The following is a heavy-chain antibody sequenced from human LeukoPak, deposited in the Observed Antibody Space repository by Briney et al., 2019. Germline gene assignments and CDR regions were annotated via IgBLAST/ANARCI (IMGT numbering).Heavy chain of an antibody. CDR1: GLTFSSYG. Sequence: PGGSLRLSCEASGLTFSSYGMGGVRQAPGKGLQLVSAITGDGTTTYYADSVKGPFTISRDNSKNMLYLQMSSLRAEDTAVYYCAKMQGYFDYWGQGTLVPVSS. J-gene: IGHJ4*02. CDR2: ITGDGTTT. CDR3: AKMQGYFDY. V-gene: IGHV3-23*01.